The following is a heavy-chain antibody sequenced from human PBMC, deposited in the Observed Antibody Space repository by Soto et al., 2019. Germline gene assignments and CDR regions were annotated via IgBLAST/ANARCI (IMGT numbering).Heavy chain of an antibody. Sequence: PSETLSLTCTVSGGSISSYYWSWIRQPPGKGLEWIGYIYYSGSTNYNPSLKGRVTISVDTSKNQFSLKLSSVTAADTAVYYCASALVDTAMVTHYYFDYWGQGTLVTVSS. CDR3: ASALVDTAMVTHYYFDY. J-gene: IGHJ4*02. CDR2: IYYSGST. D-gene: IGHD5-18*01. V-gene: IGHV4-59*01. CDR1: GGSISSYY.